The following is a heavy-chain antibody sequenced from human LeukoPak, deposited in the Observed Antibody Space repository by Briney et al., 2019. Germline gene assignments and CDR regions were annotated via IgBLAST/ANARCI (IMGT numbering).Heavy chain of an antibody. J-gene: IGHJ6*03. CDR3: ARFSPSGTSSRYMDV. CDR2: ISSSSSYI. CDR1: EFTVRSYH. V-gene: IGHV3-21*01. Sequence: NPGGSLRLSCAASEFTVRSYHMSWVRQAPGKGLEWVSSISSSSSYIYYADSVKGRFTISRDNAKNSLYLQMNSLRAEDTAVYYCARFSPSGTSSRYMDVWGKGTTVTVSS. D-gene: IGHD4-23*01.